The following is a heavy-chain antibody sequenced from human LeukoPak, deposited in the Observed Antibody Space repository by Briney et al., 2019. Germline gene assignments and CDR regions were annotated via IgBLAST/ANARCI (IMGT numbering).Heavy chain of an antibody. D-gene: IGHD1-26*01. CDR3: ARVQSYSGSYYSPYYFDY. Sequence: ASVKVSCKASGYTFTGYYMHWVRQAPGQGLEWIGWINPNSGGTNYAQKFQGRVTMTRDTSISTAYMELSRLRSDDTDVYYCARVQSYSGSYYSPYYFDYWGQGTLVTVSS. CDR2: INPNSGGT. J-gene: IGHJ4*02. V-gene: IGHV1-2*02. CDR1: GYTFTGYY.